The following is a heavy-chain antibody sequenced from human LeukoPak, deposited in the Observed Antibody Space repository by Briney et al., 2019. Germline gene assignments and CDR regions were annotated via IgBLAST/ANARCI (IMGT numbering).Heavy chain of an antibody. CDR2: ISIIISYI. CDR1: GFTFSSFS. Sequence: GGSLRLSCAPSGFTFSSFSMNWVRQAPGKGLEWVSSISIIISYIYYADSVKGRFTISRDNAKNSLYLQMNSLRAEDTAVYYCARDGTGSGSYYPYYYYYGMDVWGQGTTVTVSS. V-gene: IGHV3-21*01. J-gene: IGHJ6*02. CDR3: ARDGTGSGSYYPYYYYYGMDV. D-gene: IGHD3-10*01.